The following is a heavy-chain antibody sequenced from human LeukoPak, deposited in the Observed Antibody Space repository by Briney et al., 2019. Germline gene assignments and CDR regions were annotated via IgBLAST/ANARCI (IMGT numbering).Heavy chain of an antibody. CDR2: ISFYGSQQ. CDR3: AKGGGYAVLPIRSDY. V-gene: IGHV3-30*18. D-gene: IGHD3-16*01. CDR1: GLTFTNFG. Sequence: GGSLILACSVPGLTFTNFGMPRGRQAPGKGLELLAVISFYGSQQIYADSERRRFNISRDTYKNTLCLETTRLRVEDTAVYYCAKGGGYAVLPIRSDYWGQGTLVTVSS. J-gene: IGHJ4*02.